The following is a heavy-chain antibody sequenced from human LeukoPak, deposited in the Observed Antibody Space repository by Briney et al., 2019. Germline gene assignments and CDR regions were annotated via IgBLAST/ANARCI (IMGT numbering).Heavy chain of an antibody. CDR3: STKHYYFGSMGV. V-gene: IGHV1-2*02. Sequence: APVRASCQPSGYIYPRYYMQWLSQAPGHRLEWMGWMKPKRRGTDYAQKFRGTVTMTREPSISTAYLALSRLRSGDMAVYYCSTKHYYFGSMGVWGEKTTLTVSS. J-gene: IGHJ6*01. CDR1: GYIYPRYY. CDR2: MKPKRRGT. D-gene: IGHD2/OR15-2a*01.